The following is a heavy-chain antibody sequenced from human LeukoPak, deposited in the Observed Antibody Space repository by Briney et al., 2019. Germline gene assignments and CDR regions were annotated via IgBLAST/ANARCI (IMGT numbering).Heavy chain of an antibody. D-gene: IGHD3-10*02. CDR1: GFTFSDYY. J-gene: IGHJ6*04. V-gene: IGHV3-23*01. Sequence: PGGSPRLSCAASGFTFSDYYMSWIRQAPGKGLEWVSAISGSGGSTYYADSVKGRFTISRDNSKNTLYLQMNSLRAEDTAVYYCAELGITMIGGVWGKGTTVTISS. CDR2: ISGSGGST. CDR3: AELGITMIGGV.